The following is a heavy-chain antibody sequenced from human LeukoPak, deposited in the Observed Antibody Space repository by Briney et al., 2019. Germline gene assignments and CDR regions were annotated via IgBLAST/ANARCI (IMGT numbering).Heavy chain of an antibody. V-gene: IGHV1-46*01. Sequence: GASVKVSCKASGYTFTSYYMHWVRQAPGQGLEWMGIINPSGGSTSYAQKFQGRVTMTRDTSTSTVYMELSSLRSEDTAVYYCARDRTHCSSTSCGEVWYFDLWGRGTLVTVSS. J-gene: IGHJ2*01. D-gene: IGHD2-2*01. CDR3: ARDRTHCSSTSCGEVWYFDL. CDR2: INPSGGST. CDR1: GYTFTSYY.